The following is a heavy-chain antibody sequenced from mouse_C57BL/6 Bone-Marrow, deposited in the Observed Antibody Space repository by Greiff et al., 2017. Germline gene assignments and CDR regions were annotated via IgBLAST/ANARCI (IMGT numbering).Heavy chain of an antibody. Sequence: EVQLQQSGPELVKPGASVKMSCKASGYTFTDYNMHWVKQSHGKSLEWIGYINPNNGGTGYTQKFKGKATLTVNKSSSTAYMQLRSLTSEDSAVYSFARSIWVAWLAYWGQGTLVTVSA. J-gene: IGHJ3*01. CDR1: GYTFTDYN. V-gene: IGHV1-22*01. CDR3: ARSIWVAWLAY. D-gene: IGHD4-1*01. CDR2: INPNNGGT.